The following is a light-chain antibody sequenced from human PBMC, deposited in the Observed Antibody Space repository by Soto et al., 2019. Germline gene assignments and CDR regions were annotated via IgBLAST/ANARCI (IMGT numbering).Light chain of an antibody. CDR3: SSYAGTINVI. J-gene: IGLJ2*01. V-gene: IGLV2-8*01. Sequence: QSALTQPPSASGSPGQSVTISCTGTSSDIGGYNYVSWYQQHPGKAPNLLIYAVNQRPSGVPDRFSGSKSGNTASLTFSGLQADDEADYYCSSYAGTINVIFGGGTKLTVL. CDR1: SSDIGGYNY. CDR2: AVN.